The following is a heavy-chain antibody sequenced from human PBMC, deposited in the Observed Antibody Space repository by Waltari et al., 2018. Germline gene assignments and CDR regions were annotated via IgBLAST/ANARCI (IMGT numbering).Heavy chain of an antibody. J-gene: IGHJ4*02. CDR3: ASRYGWPSNDY. Sequence: EVQLVESGGGLVQPGGSLRLSCAASGFTCSNYAMNWVRQAPGKGLEWVSAISGSDDSYYADSVRGRFTISRDNSKNTLFLQMNSLRAEDTAVYYCASRYGWPSNDYWGQGTLVTVSS. D-gene: IGHD5-18*01. CDR2: ISGSDDS. V-gene: IGHV3-23*04. CDR1: GFTCSNYA.